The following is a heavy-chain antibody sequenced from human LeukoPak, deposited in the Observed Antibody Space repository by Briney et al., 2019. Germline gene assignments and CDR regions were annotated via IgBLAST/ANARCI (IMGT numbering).Heavy chain of an antibody. J-gene: IGHJ3*02. V-gene: IGHV4-4*07. CDR1: GGSVSFYY. CDR2: IYSSGST. D-gene: IGHD5-24*01. Sequence: SETLSLTCNVSGGSVSFYYWSWIRQPAGKELEWIGRIYSSGSTNYNPSLKSRVTMSVDTSKNQLSLNLSSVTAADTAVYYCAREVALRWLQPERAFDKWGQGTMVTVSS. CDR3: AREVALRWLQPERAFDK.